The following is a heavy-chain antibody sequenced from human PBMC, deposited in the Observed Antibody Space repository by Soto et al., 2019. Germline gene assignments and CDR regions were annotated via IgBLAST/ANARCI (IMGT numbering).Heavy chain of an antibody. CDR1: GGTFSSYA. V-gene: IGHV1-69*01. CDR3: ATRSGNRRGPDAFDL. D-gene: IGHD3-3*01. CDR2: IIPIFGTA. Sequence: QVQLVQSGAEVKKPGSSVKVSCKASGGTFSSYAINWVRQAPGQGLEWMGGIIPIFGTANYAQRFQGRVTIAADESTSTAYMELSSLRSEDTAVYYCATRSGNRRGPDAFDLWGQGTMVTVSS. J-gene: IGHJ3*01.